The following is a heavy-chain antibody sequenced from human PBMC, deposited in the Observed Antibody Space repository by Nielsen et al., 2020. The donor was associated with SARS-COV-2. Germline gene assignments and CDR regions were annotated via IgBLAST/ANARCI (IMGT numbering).Heavy chain of an antibody. J-gene: IGHJ6*02. CDR2: INHSGST. CDR3: ASAKWLRYYGMDV. D-gene: IGHD5-12*01. Sequence: SETLSLTCTVSGGSVSSGSYYWSWIRQPPGKGLEWIGEINHSGSTNYNPSLKSRVTISVDTSKNQFSLKLSSVTAADTAVYYCASAKWLRYYGMDVWGQGTTVTVSS. V-gene: IGHV4-61*01. CDR1: GGSVSSGSYY.